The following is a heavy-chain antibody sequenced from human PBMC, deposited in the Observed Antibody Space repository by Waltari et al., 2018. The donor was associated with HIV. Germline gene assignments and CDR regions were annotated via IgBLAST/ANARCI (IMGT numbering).Heavy chain of an antibody. D-gene: IGHD3-3*01. Sequence: QVQLQESGPGLVKPSQTLSLTCTVSVGSISSVISYWIWIRQPAGKGLELIGRIYTSGSTNYNPSLGSGVTISVDTSRNQFSLKLRSVTAADTAVYYCARAYYDFWSGTGSSGNWFDPWGQGTLVTVSS. V-gene: IGHV4-61*02. CDR3: ARAYYDFWSGTGSSGNWFDP. CDR1: VGSISSVISY. CDR2: IYTSGST. J-gene: IGHJ5*02.